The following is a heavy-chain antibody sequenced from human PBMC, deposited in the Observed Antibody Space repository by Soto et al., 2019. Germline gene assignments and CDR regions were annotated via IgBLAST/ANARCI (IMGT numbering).Heavy chain of an antibody. D-gene: IGHD2-15*01. CDR2: IYNSGSA. CDR1: GGSISSSYYC. Sequence: PSETLSLTCTVSGGSISSSYYCWGWIRQPPGKGLEWIGSIYNSGSAHYNPSLKSRVTISEDTSKNQFSLKLSSVTAADTAVYYCARDRGRGGYYYYGMDVWGQGTTVTVSS. J-gene: IGHJ6*02. CDR3: ARDRGRGGYYYYGMDV. V-gene: IGHV4-39*07.